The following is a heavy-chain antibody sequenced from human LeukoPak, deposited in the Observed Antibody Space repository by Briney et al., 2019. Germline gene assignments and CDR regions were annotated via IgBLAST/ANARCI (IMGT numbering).Heavy chain of an antibody. D-gene: IGHD1-26*01. CDR1: GGSISSGGYS. Sequence: SETLSLTCAVSGGSISSGGYSWSWIRQPPGKGLEWIGYIYHSGSPYYNPSLKSRVTISVDTSKNQFSLKLSSVTAADTAVYYCARGSGSYALGYWGQGTLVTVSS. J-gene: IGHJ4*02. CDR2: IYHSGSP. V-gene: IGHV4-30-2*01. CDR3: ARGSGSYALGY.